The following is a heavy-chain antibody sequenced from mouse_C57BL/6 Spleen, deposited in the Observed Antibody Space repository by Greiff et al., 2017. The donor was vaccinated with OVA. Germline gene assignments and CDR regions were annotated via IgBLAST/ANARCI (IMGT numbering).Heavy chain of an antibody. Sequence: VQLQQPGAELVKPGASVKLSCKASGYTFTSYWMQWVKQRPGQGLEWIGEIDPSDSYTNYTQKFKVKATLTVDTSSSTAYMQLSSLTSEDSAVYYCARGGAYWGQGTTLTVSS. CDR2: IDPSDSYT. J-gene: IGHJ2*01. CDR1: GYTFTSYW. CDR3: ARGGAY. V-gene: IGHV1-50*01.